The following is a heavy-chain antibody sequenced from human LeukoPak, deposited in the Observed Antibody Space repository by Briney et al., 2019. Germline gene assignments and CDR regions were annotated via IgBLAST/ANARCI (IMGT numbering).Heavy chain of an antibody. D-gene: IGHD3-22*01. V-gene: IGHV3-21*01. CDR1: GFTFSSYS. CDR3: ARVLPGGYYPTS. J-gene: IGHJ4*02. Sequence: GGSLRLSCAASGFTFSSYSMNWVRQAPGKGLEWVSSISSSSSYIYYADSVKGRFTISRDNAKNSLYLQMNSLRAEDTAVYYCARVLPGGYYPTSWGQGTLVTVSS. CDR2: ISSSSSYI.